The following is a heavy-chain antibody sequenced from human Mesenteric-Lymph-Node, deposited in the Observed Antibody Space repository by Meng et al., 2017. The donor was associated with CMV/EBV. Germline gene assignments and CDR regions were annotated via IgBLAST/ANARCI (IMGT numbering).Heavy chain of an antibody. D-gene: IGHD1-1*01. V-gene: IGHV1-2*02. CDR1: GYTFTGYY. CDR2: INPNSGGT. Sequence: ASVKVSCKASGYTFTGYYMHWVRQAPGQGLEWMGWINPNSGGTNYAQKFQGRVTLTRDTSISTVYMEMTSLRSDDTAVYYCARGTGSSWFDSWGQGSLVTVSS. J-gene: IGHJ5*01. CDR3: ARGTGSSWFDS.